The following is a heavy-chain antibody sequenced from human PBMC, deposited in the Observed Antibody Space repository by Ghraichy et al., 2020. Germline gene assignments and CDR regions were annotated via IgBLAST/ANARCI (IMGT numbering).Heavy chain of an antibody. D-gene: IGHD1-1*01. CDR1: GGSISSGGYS. CDR3: ARRTGKNYYYYMDV. J-gene: IGHJ6*03. V-gene: IGHV4-30-4*07. CDR2: IYYSGST. Sequence: SETLSLTCAVSGGSISSGGYSWSWIRQPPGKGLEWIGYIYYSGSTYYNPSLKSRVTISVDTSKNQFSLKLSSVTAADTAVYYCARRTGKNYYYYMDVWGKGTTVTVSS.